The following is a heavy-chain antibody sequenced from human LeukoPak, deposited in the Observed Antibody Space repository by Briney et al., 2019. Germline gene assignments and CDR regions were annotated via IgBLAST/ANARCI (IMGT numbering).Heavy chain of an antibody. V-gene: IGHV4-59*01. CDR3: ARTDPYGGNSRSLDY. J-gene: IGHJ4*02. CDR1: GGSISSYY. Sequence: SETLSLTCTVSGGSISSYYWSWIRQPPGKGLEWIGYIYYSGSTNYNPSLKSRVTISVDTSKNQFSLKLSSVTAADTAVYYCARTDPYGGNSRSLDYWGQGTLVTVSS. CDR2: IYYSGST. D-gene: IGHD4-23*01.